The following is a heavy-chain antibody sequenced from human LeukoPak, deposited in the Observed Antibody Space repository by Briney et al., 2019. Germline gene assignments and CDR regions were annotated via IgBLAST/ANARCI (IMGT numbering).Heavy chain of an antibody. V-gene: IGHV3-23*01. Sequence: GGSLRLSCAASGFTFNSYAMTWVRPAPAKGLEWVSAISGSGDSTYYADSVRGRFTISRDNSKNTLYLQMNSLRAEDTAVYYCSKGRTVTGTLALDYWGQGTLVTVSS. J-gene: IGHJ4*02. CDR3: SKGRTVTGTLALDY. CDR2: ISGSGDST. D-gene: IGHD6-19*01. CDR1: GFTFNSYA.